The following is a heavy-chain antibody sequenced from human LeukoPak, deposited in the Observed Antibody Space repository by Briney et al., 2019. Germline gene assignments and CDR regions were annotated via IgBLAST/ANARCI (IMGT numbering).Heavy chain of an antibody. D-gene: IGHD3-10*01. CDR3: ARVWFGELGYYFDY. CDR1: GFTFSSYS. J-gene: IGHJ4*02. V-gene: IGHV3-21*01. Sequence: GGSLRLSCAASGFTFSSYSMNWVRQAPGKGLEWVSSISSSSSYIYYADSVKGRFTISRDNAKNSLYLQMNSLRAEDTAVYYCARVWFGELGYYFDYWGQGTLVTVSS. CDR2: ISSSSSYI.